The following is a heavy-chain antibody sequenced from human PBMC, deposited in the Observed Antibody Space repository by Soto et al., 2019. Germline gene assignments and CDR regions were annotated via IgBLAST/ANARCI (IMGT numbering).Heavy chain of an antibody. J-gene: IGHJ6*02. V-gene: IGHV3-48*03. CDR2: ISSSGSTI. CDR1: GFTFSSYE. CDR3: ARKTAYYDFWSGRDYGMDV. Sequence: EVQLVESGGGLVQPGGSLRLSCAASGFTFSSYEMNWVRQAPGKGLEWVSYISSSGSTIYYADSVKGRFTISRDNAKNSMYLQMNSLRAEDTAVYYCARKTAYYDFWSGRDYGMDVWGQGTTVTVSS. D-gene: IGHD3-3*01.